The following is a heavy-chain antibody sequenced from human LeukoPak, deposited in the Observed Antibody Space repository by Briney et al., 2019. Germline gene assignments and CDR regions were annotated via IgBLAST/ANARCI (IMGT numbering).Heavy chain of an antibody. CDR3: ARTGPGEETALDI. Sequence: HPGGSLRLSCAASGFTVSSNYMSWVRQAPGKGLEWVSVIYSGGSTYYADSVKGRFTISRDNSKNTLYLQMNSLRAEDTAVYYCARTGPGEETALDIWGQGTMVTVSS. D-gene: IGHD1-14*01. CDR1: GFTVSSNY. V-gene: IGHV3-66*01. CDR2: IYSGGST. J-gene: IGHJ3*02.